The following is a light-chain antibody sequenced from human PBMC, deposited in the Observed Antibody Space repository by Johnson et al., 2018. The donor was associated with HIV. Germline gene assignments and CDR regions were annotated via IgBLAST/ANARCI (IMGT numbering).Light chain of an antibody. CDR1: SSNIGNNY. CDR2: ENN. Sequence: QSVLTQPPSVSAAPGQKVTISCSGSSSNIGNNYVSWYQQLPGTAPKVLIHENNKRPSGIPDRFSGSKSGPSATLGINGLQTGDEADYYCGTWDSSLSAGVFGTRSKVTVL. V-gene: IGLV1-51*02. CDR3: GTWDSSLSAGV. J-gene: IGLJ1*01.